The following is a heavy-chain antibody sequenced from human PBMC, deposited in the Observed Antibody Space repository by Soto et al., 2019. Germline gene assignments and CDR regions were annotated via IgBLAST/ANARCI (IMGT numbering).Heavy chain of an antibody. CDR3: ARPQFSGTYHDPFKI. Sequence: SETLSFTCTVSGHSISSSTYYWGWLRQPPGRGLEWIGSVYYGENTYYNPSLKSRVTISVDTSKNLFSLNLSSVTAADTAMYYCARPQFSGTYHDPFKIWGPGTMVT. D-gene: IGHD2-2*01. V-gene: IGHV4-39*02. J-gene: IGHJ3*02. CDR2: VYYGENT. CDR1: GHSISSSTYY.